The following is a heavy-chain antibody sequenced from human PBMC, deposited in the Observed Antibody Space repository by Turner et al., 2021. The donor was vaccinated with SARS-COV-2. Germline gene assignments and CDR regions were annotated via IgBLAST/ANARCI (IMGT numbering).Heavy chain of an antibody. J-gene: IGHJ4*02. CDR3: ARSTAYDSSGSTFDY. D-gene: IGHD3-22*01. CDR1: GGTLSTYA. CDR2: IIPIFGTA. V-gene: IGHV1-69*01. Sequence: QVQLVQSGAEVKKPGSSVKVSCKASGGTLSTYAITWVRQAPGQGLEWMGGIIPIFGTANYEQKFQGIVTITADESTSTAYMELSSLRSEDTAVYYCARSTAYDSSGSTFDYWGQGTLVSVSS.